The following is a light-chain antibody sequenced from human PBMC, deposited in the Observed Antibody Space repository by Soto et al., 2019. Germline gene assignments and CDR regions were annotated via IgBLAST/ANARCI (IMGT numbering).Light chain of an antibody. CDR3: QQYSSFSRT. V-gene: IGKV1-5*01. J-gene: IGKJ1*01. CDR1: QTISTW. CDR2: DAS. Sequence: DIQMTPSPSPLSASVGDRVTITCRASQTISTWLAWYQQKPGKAPELLIYDASTLESGVPSRFSGSGSGTEFSLTISSLQPDDFATFYCQQYSSFSRTFGQGTKVDIK.